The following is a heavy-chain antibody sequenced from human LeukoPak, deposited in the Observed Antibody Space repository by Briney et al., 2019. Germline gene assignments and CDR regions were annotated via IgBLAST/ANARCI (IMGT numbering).Heavy chain of an antibody. CDR1: GYTFTGYY. Sequence: HVASVKVSCKASGYTFTGYYMHWVRPAPGQGLEWIGWMNPNSGNTGYAQKFQGRVTMTRNTSISTAYMELSSLRSEDTAVYYCARGAVAVTDAFDIWGQGTMVTVSS. J-gene: IGHJ3*02. D-gene: IGHD6-19*01. CDR3: ARGAVAVTDAFDI. CDR2: MNPNSGNT. V-gene: IGHV1-8*02.